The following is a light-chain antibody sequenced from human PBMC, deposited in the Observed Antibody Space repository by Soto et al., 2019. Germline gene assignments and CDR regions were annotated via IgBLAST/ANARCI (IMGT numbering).Light chain of an antibody. CDR3: CSYAGSSTGV. CDR2: EGS. Sequence: QSALTQPASVSGSPGQSITISCTGTSSDVGSYNLVSWYQQYPGKAPKLMIYEGSKRPSGVSNRFSGSKSGNTASLTISGLQAEDEADYYCCSYAGSSTGVFGGGTQLTVL. CDR1: SSDVGSYNL. J-gene: IGLJ3*02. V-gene: IGLV2-23*01.